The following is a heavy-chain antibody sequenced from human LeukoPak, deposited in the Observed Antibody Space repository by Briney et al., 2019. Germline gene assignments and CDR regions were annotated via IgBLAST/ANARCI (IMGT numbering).Heavy chain of an antibody. CDR2: MNPNSGNT. V-gene: IGHV1-8*01. J-gene: IGHJ4*02. CDR3: ARALRYQLLPDY. D-gene: IGHD2-2*01. CDR1: GYIFSNYD. Sequence: ASVKDSCKASGYIFSNYDISWVRQATGQGLEWMGCMNPNSGNTGYALQFQGRVTFSTDTSITTAYMEMSTVRSDDTAVYYCARALRYQLLPDYWGQGTLVTVSS.